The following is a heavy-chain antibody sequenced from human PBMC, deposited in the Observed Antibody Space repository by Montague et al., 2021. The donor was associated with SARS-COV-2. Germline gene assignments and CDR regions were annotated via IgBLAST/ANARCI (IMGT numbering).Heavy chain of an antibody. J-gene: IGHJ2*01. V-gene: IGHV4-39*01. Sequence: SETLSLTCTVSGGSITTDIFYWGWVRQPPGKGLEWIGSISYSWSTYYNPSLKSRVTMSVDTSKNQFSLGLISLTATDTAMYYFARHVDPCGCHCRNWYFDLWGRGTLVTVSS. D-gene: IGHD2-15*01. CDR3: ARHVDPCGCHCRNWYFDL. CDR1: GGSITTDIFY. CDR2: ISYSWST.